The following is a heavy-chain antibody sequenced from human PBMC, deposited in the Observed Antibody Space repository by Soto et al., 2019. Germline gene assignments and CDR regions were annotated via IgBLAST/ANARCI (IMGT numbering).Heavy chain of an antibody. CDR1: GASISSDY. CDR3: ARDRSGHPPLYRFDP. J-gene: IGHJ5*02. D-gene: IGHD1-26*01. V-gene: IGHV4-59*01. CDR2: MSYSGGT. Sequence: SETLSLTCTVSGASISSDYWHWIRQPPGKGLEWIGYMSYSGGTNYNPSLKGRVTISRDTSKNHFSLRLSSVTAADTAVYYCARDRSGHPPLYRFDPWGQGTLVTVSS.